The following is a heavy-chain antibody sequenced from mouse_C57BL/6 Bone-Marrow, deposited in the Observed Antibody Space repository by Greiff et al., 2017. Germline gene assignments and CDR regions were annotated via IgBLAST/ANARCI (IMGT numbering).Heavy chain of an antibody. CDR1: GYAFSSYW. CDR3: AKGAY. J-gene: IGHJ3*01. V-gene: IGHV1-80*01. Sequence: VQLQQSGAALVKPGASVKISCKASGYAFSSYWMNWVKQRPGKSLEWIGQIYPGDGDPNYNGQFKGKATLTADKSSSTASVQLSSLTADDSAVYFCAKGAYWGQGTLVTVSA. CDR2: IYPGDGDP.